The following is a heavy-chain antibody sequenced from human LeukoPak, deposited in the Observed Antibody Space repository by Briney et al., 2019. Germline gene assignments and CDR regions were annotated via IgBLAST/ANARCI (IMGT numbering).Heavy chain of an antibody. D-gene: IGHD5-18*01. J-gene: IGHJ5*02. Sequence: SETLSLTCSVSGGSISSYYWSWIRQPPGKGLEWIGYIYYSGRTSYNPSLKSRVTISVDTSKNQFSLRLSSVTAADTAVYYCARGWIQLWLLYGGAVRWFDPWGQGTLVTVSS. CDR1: GGSISSYY. V-gene: IGHV4-59*01. CDR3: ARGWIQLWLLYGGAVRWFDP. CDR2: IYYSGRT.